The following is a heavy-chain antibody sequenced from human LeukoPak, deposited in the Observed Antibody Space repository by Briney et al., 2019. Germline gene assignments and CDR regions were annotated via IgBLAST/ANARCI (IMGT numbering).Heavy chain of an antibody. J-gene: IGHJ6*02. CDR3: ARDYGGSSGTNYYYYYGMDV. D-gene: IGHD4-23*01. CDR2: IYYSGST. CDR1: GGSISSYY. V-gene: IGHV4-59*08. Sequence: SETLSLTCTVSGGSISSYYWSWIRQPPGKGLEWIGYIYYSGSTNYNPSLKSRVTISVDTSKNQFSLKLSSVTAADTAVYYCARDYGGSSGTNYYYYYGMDVWGQGTTVTVSS.